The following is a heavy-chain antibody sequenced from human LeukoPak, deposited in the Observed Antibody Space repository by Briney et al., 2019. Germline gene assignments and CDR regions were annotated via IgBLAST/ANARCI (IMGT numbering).Heavy chain of an antibody. J-gene: IGHJ5*02. CDR2: IYPGDSDT. V-gene: IGHV5-51*01. D-gene: IGHD3-10*01. Sequence: GASLKISCKGSGYRFTSYWIGWVRRMPGKGLEWMGIIYPGDSDTRYSPSFQGQVTISADKSISTACLKWSSLKASDTAMYYCARSSYGSGRASLNWFDPWGQGTLVTVSS. CDR3: ARSSYGSGRASLNWFDP. CDR1: GYRFTSYW.